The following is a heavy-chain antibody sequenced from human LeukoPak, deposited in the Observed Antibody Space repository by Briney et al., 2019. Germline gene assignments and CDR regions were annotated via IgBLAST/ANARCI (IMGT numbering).Heavy chain of an antibody. CDR3: ARAPRGTMVRGKVLPGGMDV. Sequence: GASVKVSCKASGYTFTSYDINWVRQATGQGLEWMGWMNPNSGNTGYAQKFQGRVTMTRNTSISTAYMELSSLRSEDTAVYYCARAPRGTMVRGKVLPGGMDVWGQGTTVTVSS. V-gene: IGHV1-8*01. CDR2: MNPNSGNT. J-gene: IGHJ6*02. D-gene: IGHD3-10*01. CDR1: GYTFTSYD.